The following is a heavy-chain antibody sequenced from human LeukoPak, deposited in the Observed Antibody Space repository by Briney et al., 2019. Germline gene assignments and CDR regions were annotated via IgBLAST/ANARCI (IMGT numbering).Heavy chain of an antibody. J-gene: IGHJ4*02. Sequence: SSETLSLTCTVSGGSVSSGSYYWSWIRQPPGKGLEWIGYIYYSGSTNYNPSLKSRVTISVDTSKNQFSLKLSSVTAADTAVYYCARAPRKGIAKSYYFDYWGQGTLVTASS. D-gene: IGHD6-13*01. CDR1: GGSVSSGSYY. CDR3: ARAPRKGIAKSYYFDY. V-gene: IGHV4-61*01. CDR2: IYYSGST.